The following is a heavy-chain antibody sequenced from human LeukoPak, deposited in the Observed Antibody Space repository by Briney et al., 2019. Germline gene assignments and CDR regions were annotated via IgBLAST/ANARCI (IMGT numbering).Heavy chain of an antibody. D-gene: IGHD6-13*01. V-gene: IGHV4-39*07. J-gene: IGHJ4*02. CDR2: IYYSGST. CDR1: GGSISSSSYY. CDR3: ARGAEWYSSSLLGGYYFDY. Sequence: SETLSLTCTVSGGSISSSSYYWGWIRQPPGKGLEWIGSIYYSGSTYYNPSLKSRVTISVDTSKNQFSLKLSSVTAADTAVYYCARGAEWYSSSLLGGYYFDYWGQGTLVTVSS.